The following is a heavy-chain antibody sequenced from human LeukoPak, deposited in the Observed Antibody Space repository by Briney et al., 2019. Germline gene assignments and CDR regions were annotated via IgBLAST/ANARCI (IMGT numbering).Heavy chain of an antibody. J-gene: IGHJ4*02. Sequence: GGSLSLSCAASGFTFSSYWMHWVRQAPGKGLVWVSRSNSDGSSTSYADSVKGRFTISRDNAKNTLYLQMNSLRAEDTGVYYCAKDPLTYYYGSGPNYFDYWGQGTLVTVSS. D-gene: IGHD3-10*01. CDR3: AKDPLTYYYGSGPNYFDY. V-gene: IGHV3-74*01. CDR1: GFTFSSYW. CDR2: SNSDGSST.